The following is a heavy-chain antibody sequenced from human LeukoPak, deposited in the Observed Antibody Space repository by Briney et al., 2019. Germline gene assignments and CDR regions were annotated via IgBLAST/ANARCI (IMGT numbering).Heavy chain of an antibody. J-gene: IGHJ4*02. V-gene: IGHV1-8*01. CDR3: ARGRLNGILTGYYTGYYFDY. CDR1: GYTFTSYD. CDR2: MNPNSGNT. Sequence: ASVKVSCTAYGYTFTSYDINLVRQATGQGLEWMGWMNPNSGNTGYAQKFQGRVTMTRNTSISTAYMELSSLRSEDTAVYYCARGRLNGILTGYYTGYYFDYWGQGTLVTVSS. D-gene: IGHD3-9*01.